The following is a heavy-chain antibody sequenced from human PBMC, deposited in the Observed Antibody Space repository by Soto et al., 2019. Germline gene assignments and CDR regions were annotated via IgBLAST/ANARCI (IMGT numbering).Heavy chain of an antibody. J-gene: IGHJ5*02. CDR2: IYYSGST. D-gene: IGHD6-13*01. Sequence: PSETLSLTCTVSGGSISSYYWSWIRQPPGKGLEWIGYIYYSGSTNYNPSLKSRVTISVDTSKNQFSLKLSSVTAADTAVYYCARDQGIAALNWFDPWGQGTLVTVSS. CDR3: ARDQGIAALNWFDP. V-gene: IGHV4-59*01. CDR1: GGSISSYY.